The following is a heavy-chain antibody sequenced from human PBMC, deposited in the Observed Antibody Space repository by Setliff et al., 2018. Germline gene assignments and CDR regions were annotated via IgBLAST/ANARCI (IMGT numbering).Heavy chain of an antibody. Sequence: PGWSLRLSCAASEFTFSNYVMTWVRQAPGKGLEWVSSISGSGGNTYYADSVKGRFTISRDNSKNTLYLQMNSLRSEDTAVYYCAKLPYSSAWYAYWGQGTLVTVSS. D-gene: IGHD6-19*01. CDR2: ISGSGGNT. V-gene: IGHV3-23*01. CDR1: EFTFSNYV. J-gene: IGHJ4*02. CDR3: AKLPYSSAWYAY.